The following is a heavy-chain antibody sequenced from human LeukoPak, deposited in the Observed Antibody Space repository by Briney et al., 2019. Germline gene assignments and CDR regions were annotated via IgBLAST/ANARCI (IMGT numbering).Heavy chain of an antibody. CDR3: ARGRYSGNWSDP. D-gene: IGHD3-10*01. Sequence: PSETLSLTCAVYGGSFSGYYWSWIRQPPGKGLEWIGEINHSGSTNYNPSLKSRVTISVDTSKNQFSLKLSSVTAADTAVYYCARGRYSGNWSDPWGKGTLVTVSP. V-gene: IGHV4-34*01. CDR1: GGSFSGYY. CDR2: INHSGST. J-gene: IGHJ5*02.